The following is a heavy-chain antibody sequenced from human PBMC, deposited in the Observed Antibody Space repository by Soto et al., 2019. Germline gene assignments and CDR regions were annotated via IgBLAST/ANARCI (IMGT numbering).Heavy chain of an antibody. CDR2: IIPNSGGT. D-gene: IGHD5-12*01. Sequence: ASVKVSCKASGGTFSSYAISWVRQAPGQGLEWMGGIIPNSGGTNYAQKFQGRVTMSRDTSISTAYMELSRLRSDDTAVYYCARTYSGYDTPWGQGTLVTVS. CDR1: GGTFSSYA. V-gene: IGHV1-2*02. J-gene: IGHJ5*02. CDR3: ARTYSGYDTP.